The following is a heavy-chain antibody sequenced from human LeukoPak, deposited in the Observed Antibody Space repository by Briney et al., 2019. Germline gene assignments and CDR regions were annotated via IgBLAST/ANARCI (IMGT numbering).Heavy chain of an antibody. V-gene: IGHV1-8*01. CDR2: MNPNSGNT. D-gene: IGHD2-2*01. CDR1: GYTFTSYD. CDR3: AREDCSSTSCYGGNYYYYYGMDV. Sequence: ASVKVSCKASGYTFTSYDINWVRQATGQGLEWMGWMNPNSGNTGYAQKFRGRVTMTRNTSISTAYMELSSLRSEDTAVYYCAREDCSSTSCYGGNYYYYYGMDVWGQGTTVTVSS. J-gene: IGHJ6*02.